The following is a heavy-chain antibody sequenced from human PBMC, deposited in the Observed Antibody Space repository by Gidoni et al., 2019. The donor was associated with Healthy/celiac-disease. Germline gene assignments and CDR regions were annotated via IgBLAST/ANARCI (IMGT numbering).Heavy chain of an antibody. Sequence: QVQLQESGPGLVKPSETLSLTCTVPGGSISSYYWSWIRQPPGKGLEWIGYIYYSGSTNYNPSLKSRVTISVDTSKNQFSLKLSSVTAADTAVYYCARHSGSYVYWGQGTLVTVSS. J-gene: IGHJ4*02. CDR1: GGSISSYY. V-gene: IGHV4-59*08. CDR3: ARHSGSYVY. D-gene: IGHD1-26*01. CDR2: IYYSGST.